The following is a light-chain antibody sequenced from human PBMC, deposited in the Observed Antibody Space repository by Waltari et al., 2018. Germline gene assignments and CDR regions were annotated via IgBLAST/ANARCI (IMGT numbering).Light chain of an antibody. J-gene: IGKJ1*01. CDR2: AAS. CDR1: QGIINY. CDR3: QKYVNAPAT. V-gene: IGKV1-27*01. Sequence: DIQMTQSPSSLSAYVGDRVSITCRASQGIINYLAWYQQKPGKVPKLLIYAASTLQSGVPSLFSVSGSGTDFTLTISSLQPEDAATYYCQKYVNAPATFGQGTKVEIK.